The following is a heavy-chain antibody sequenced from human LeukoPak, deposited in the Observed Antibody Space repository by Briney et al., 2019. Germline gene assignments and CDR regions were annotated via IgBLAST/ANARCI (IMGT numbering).Heavy chain of an antibody. D-gene: IGHD3-3*01. CDR1: LGSISRYY. CDR3: AREGGDYDFWSGPWVPTLRFDP. CDR2: IYTTGST. Sequence: PSQTLSPTCTVSLGSISRYYCSSIWQPAGKGLEWIGRIYTTGSTNYNTSLKRRVTTSLYTSTNKISLELSSVTAADTALYYCAREGGDYDFWSGPWVPTLRFDPWGQGTLVTVSS. V-gene: IGHV4-4*07. J-gene: IGHJ5*02.